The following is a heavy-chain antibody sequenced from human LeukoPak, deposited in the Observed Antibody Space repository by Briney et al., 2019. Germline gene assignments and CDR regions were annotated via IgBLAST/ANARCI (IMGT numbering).Heavy chain of an antibody. J-gene: IGHJ1*01. CDR2: ISPYSGNT. CDR3: ARDQAALTQH. Sequence: GASVKVSCKASGYTFTSYGIIWVRQAPGQGLEWMGWISPYSGNTNYAQRFQGRVTMTTDTPTSTAYMELRSLRSDDTAVYYCARDQAALTQHWGQGTLVTVSS. D-gene: IGHD6-25*01. CDR1: GYTFTSYG. V-gene: IGHV1-18*01.